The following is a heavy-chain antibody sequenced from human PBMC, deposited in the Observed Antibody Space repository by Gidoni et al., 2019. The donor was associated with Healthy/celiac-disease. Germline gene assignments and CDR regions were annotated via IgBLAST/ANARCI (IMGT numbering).Heavy chain of an antibody. CDR1: GFTFSNAW. V-gene: IGHV3-15*01. J-gene: IGHJ6*03. CDR3: TDIVVVPAATGYYYYYMDV. Sequence: EVQLVESGGGLVKPGGSLRLSCAASGFTFSNAWMSWVRQAPGKGLEWVGRIKSKTDGGTTDYAAPVKGRFTISRDDSKNTLYLQMNSLKTEDTAVYYCTDIVVVPAATGYYYYYMDVWGKGTTVTVSS. CDR2: IKSKTDGGTT. D-gene: IGHD2-2*01.